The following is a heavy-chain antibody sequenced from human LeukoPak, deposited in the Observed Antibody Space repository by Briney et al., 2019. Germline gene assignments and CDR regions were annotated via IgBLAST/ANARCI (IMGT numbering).Heavy chain of an antibody. CDR2: INHSGST. Sequence: SETLSLTCAVYGGSFSGYYWSWIRQPPGKGLEWIGEINHSGSTNYNPSLKSRVTISVDTSKNQFSLKLSSVTAADTAVYYCAREDYYDSSGYYLPDYYYYGMDVWGQGTTVTVSS. CDR1: GGSFSGYY. CDR3: AREDYYDSSGYYLPDYYYYGMDV. J-gene: IGHJ6*02. D-gene: IGHD3-22*01. V-gene: IGHV4-34*01.